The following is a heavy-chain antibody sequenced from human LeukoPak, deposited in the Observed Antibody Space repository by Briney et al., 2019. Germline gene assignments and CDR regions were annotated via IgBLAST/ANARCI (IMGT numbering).Heavy chain of an antibody. Sequence: GESLKISCKGSGYSFTTYWIGWVRQMPGRGLEWMGIIYPGESDTRYSPSFQGQVTISADKSISTAYLQWSSLKASDTAMYYCARQFRDSSGYYSYYFDYWGQGTLVTVSS. CDR1: GYSFTTYW. D-gene: IGHD3-22*01. CDR3: ARQFRDSSGYYSYYFDY. CDR2: IYPGESDT. J-gene: IGHJ4*02. V-gene: IGHV5-51*01.